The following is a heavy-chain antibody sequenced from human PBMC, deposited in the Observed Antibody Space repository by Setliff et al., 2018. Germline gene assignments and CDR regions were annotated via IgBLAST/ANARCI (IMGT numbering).Heavy chain of an antibody. Sequence: SVKVSCKASGGTFSSYAISWVRQAPGQGLEWMGGIIPIFGTANYAQKFQGRVTITADESTSTAYMELSSLRSEDTAVYYCARRGMSSSWFQGYFDYWGQGTLVTVSS. CDR3: ARRGMSSSWFQGYFDY. CDR1: GGTFSSYA. D-gene: IGHD6-13*01. CDR2: IIPIFGTA. J-gene: IGHJ4*02. V-gene: IGHV1-69*13.